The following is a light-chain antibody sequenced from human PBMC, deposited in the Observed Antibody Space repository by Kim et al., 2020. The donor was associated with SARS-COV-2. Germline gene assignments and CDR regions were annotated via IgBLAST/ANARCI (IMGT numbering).Light chain of an antibody. Sequence: ASVGDRVTITCRARQSISSYLNWYQQKPGKAPKLLIYAASSLQSGVPSRFSGSGSGTDFTLTISSPQPEDFATYYCQQSYSTPLTFGGGTKVDIK. V-gene: IGKV1-39*01. J-gene: IGKJ4*01. CDR1: QSISSY. CDR2: AAS. CDR3: QQSYSTPLT.